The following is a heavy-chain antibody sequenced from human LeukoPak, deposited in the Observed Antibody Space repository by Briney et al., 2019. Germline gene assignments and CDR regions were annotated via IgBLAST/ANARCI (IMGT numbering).Heavy chain of an antibody. CDR3: ARYSRGFGY. CDR2: IYYSGST. Sequence: SETLSLTCTVSGGSITSYYWSWIRQPPGKGLEWIGNIYYSGSTNYNPSLKSRVTISVDTSKNQFSLRLSSVTAADTAVYYCARYSRGFGYWGQGTLVTVSS. D-gene: IGHD4-11*01. J-gene: IGHJ4*02. CDR1: GGSITSYY. V-gene: IGHV4-59*01.